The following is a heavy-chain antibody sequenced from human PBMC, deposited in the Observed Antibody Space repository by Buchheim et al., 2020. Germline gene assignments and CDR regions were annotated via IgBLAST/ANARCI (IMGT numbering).Heavy chain of an antibody. V-gene: IGHV3-20*01. CDR2: INWNGGST. CDR1: GFTFSSYA. Sequence: EVQLLESGGGLVQPGGSLRLSCAAAGFTFSSYAMSWVRQTPGKGLEWLSGINWNGGSTGYAASVTGRFTISRDKAKNSLYLQMNSLRAEDTALYHCARVRSVTMDLDYWGQGTL. J-gene: IGHJ4*02. CDR3: ARVRSVTMDLDY. D-gene: IGHD4-17*01.